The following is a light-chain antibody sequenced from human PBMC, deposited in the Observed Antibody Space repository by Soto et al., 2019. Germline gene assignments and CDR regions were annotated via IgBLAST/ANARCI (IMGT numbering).Light chain of an antibody. J-gene: IGKJ5*01. CDR3: QQHNSYSRIT. V-gene: IGKV1-5*01. CDR1: HSISSW. CDR2: DGA. Sequence: DIQMTQSPSTLWASVGDRVTITCRASHSISSWSSGYQQKPWGAPKILIYDGATMESGVPSRLCGGRSATEFAITTSSLQHDDFATYYCQQHNSYSRITFGQGTRLEIK.